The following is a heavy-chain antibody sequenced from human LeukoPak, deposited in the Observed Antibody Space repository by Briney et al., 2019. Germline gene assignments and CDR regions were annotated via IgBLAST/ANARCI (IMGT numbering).Heavy chain of an antibody. CDR2: IYYSGST. Sequence: PPETLSLTCTVSGGSISNYYWNWIRQPPGKGLEWIGHIYYSGSTNYNPSLKSRVTISVDTSKNQFSLKLSSVTAADTAVYYCARERVASGRPDVCDIWGQGTMVTVSS. CDR1: GGSISNYY. J-gene: IGHJ3*02. CDR3: ARERVASGRPDVCDI. V-gene: IGHV4-59*01. D-gene: IGHD1-14*01.